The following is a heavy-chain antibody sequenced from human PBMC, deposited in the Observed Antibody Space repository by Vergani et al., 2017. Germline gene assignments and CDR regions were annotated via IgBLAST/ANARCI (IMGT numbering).Heavy chain of an antibody. J-gene: IGHJ6*02. D-gene: IGHD6-13*01. CDR2: IIPIFGTA. V-gene: IGHV1-69*13. Sequence: QVQLVQSGAEVKKPGSSVKVSCKASGGTFSSYAISWVRQAPGQGLEWMGRIIPIFGTANYAQKFPGRVTITADESTSTAYMELSSLRSEDTAVYYCARDLAAAGTEYYYYYGMDVWGQGTTVTVSS. CDR3: ARDLAAAGTEYYYYYGMDV. CDR1: GGTFSSYA.